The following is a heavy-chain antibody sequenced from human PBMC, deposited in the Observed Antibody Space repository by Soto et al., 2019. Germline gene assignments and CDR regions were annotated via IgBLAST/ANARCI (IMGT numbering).Heavy chain of an antibody. V-gene: IGHV5-51*01. CDR1: GYSFTSYW. CDR3: ARRRYSSGEYYFDY. Sequence: PXESLNISCKGAGYSFTSYWIGWVRQMPGKGLEWMGIIYPGDSDIRYSPSFQGQVTISADKSISTAYLQWSSLKASDTAMYYCARRRYSSGEYYFDYWGQGTLVTVSS. D-gene: IGHD6-19*01. CDR2: IYPGDSDI. J-gene: IGHJ4*02.